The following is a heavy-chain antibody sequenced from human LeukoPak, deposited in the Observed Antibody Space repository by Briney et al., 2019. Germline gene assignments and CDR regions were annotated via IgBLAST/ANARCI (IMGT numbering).Heavy chain of an antibody. V-gene: IGHV4-61*02. J-gene: IGHJ4*02. CDR3: AREAPRPDY. CDR2: ISSSGST. Sequence: SETLSLTCTVSGGSISSGSYYWSWFRQPAGKGLEWIGRISSSGSTNYNPSLKRRVTISVDTSKNQLFLKLSSVTATDTAVYYCAREAPRPDYWGQGTLVTVPS. CDR1: GGSISSGSYY.